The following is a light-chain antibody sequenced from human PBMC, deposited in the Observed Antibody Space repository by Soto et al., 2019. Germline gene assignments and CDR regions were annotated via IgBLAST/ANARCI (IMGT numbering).Light chain of an antibody. Sequence: DIQMTHSPSSLSASVGERVTSVCRASQGISTYLNWYQQKPGKAPKLLIYAASSLQSGVPSRFSGSGSETDFTLTISSLQPEDFATYSCQHSTTWTFGQGTKVDIK. CDR3: QHSTTWT. CDR2: AAS. CDR1: QGISTY. J-gene: IGKJ1*01. V-gene: IGKV1-39*01.